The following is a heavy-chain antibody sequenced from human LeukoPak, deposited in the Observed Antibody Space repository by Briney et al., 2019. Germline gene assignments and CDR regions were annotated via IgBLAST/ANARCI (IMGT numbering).Heavy chain of an antibody. CDR2: ISSSGSTI. CDR3: ARAEGSSDWYAGSWGAFDI. CDR1: GFTFSDYY. V-gene: IGHV3-11*01. D-gene: IGHD6-19*01. J-gene: IGHJ3*02. Sequence: PGGSLRLSCAASGFTFSDYYMSWIRQAPGKGLEWVSYISSSGSTIYYADSVKGRFTISRDNAKNSLYLQMNSLRAEDTAVYYCARAEGSSDWYAGSWGAFDIWGQGTMVTVSS.